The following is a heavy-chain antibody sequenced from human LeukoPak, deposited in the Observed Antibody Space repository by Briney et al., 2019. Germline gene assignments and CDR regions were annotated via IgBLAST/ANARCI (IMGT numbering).Heavy chain of an antibody. Sequence: PGGSLRLSCATSGFTFSSNGLHWVRQAPGKGLEWVAFIRYDGSNEYYADSVKGRFTISRDNSKNTLYLQMNSLRTEATAVYYCAKTGYSGSAYGTWYFDYWGQGTLVTVSS. CDR3: AKTGYSGSAYGTWYFDY. D-gene: IGHD5-12*01. J-gene: IGHJ4*02. CDR2: IRYDGSNE. V-gene: IGHV3-30*02. CDR1: GFTFSSNG.